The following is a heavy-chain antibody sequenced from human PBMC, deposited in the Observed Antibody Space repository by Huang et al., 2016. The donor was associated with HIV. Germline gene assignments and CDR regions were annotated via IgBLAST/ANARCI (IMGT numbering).Heavy chain of an antibody. D-gene: IGHD1-26*01. CDR3: AKDGADEEWDIDY. CDR1: GFSFSTYG. Sequence: VQLVESGGGVVQPGRSLSLACAASGFSFSTYGLHWVRKAPGKGLEWVAVISYDGSNKYYAHSGKGRFTISRDTSENKVYLQMNSLRHEDTAVYYCAKDGADEEWDIDYWGQGTLVTVSS. CDR2: ISYDGSNK. V-gene: IGHV3-30*18. J-gene: IGHJ4*02.